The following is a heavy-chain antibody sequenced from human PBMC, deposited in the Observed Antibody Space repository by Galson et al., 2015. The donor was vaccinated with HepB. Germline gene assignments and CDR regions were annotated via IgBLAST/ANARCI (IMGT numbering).Heavy chain of an antibody. Sequence: SLRLSCAASGFTLSNYGMYWVRQAPGKGLEWVAVIWYDGSNKYYADSVKGRFTNSRDNSKNTLYLQTNGLRAEDTAVYYCARAPGNIAAAGFDYWGQGTLVTVSS. V-gene: IGHV3-33*08. CDR3: ARAPGNIAAAGFDY. CDR2: IWYDGSNK. J-gene: IGHJ4*02. D-gene: IGHD6-13*01. CDR1: GFTLSNYG.